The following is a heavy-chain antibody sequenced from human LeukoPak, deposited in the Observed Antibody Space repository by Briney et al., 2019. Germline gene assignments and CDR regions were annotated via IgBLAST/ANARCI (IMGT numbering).Heavy chain of an antibody. Sequence: GGSLRLSCAASGFTFSGSAMHWVRQASGKGLEWVGRIRSKANSYATAYAASVKGRFTISRDDSKNTAYLQMNSLKTEDTAVYYCTRHIRGDRNYYYYMDVWGKGTTVTISS. J-gene: IGHJ6*03. CDR1: GFTFSGSA. D-gene: IGHD3-10*01. V-gene: IGHV3-73*01. CDR3: TRHIRGDRNYYYYMDV. CDR2: IRSKANSYAT.